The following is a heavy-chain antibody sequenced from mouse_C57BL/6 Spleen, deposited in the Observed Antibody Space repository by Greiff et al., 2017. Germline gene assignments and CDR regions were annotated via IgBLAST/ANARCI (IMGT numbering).Heavy chain of an antibody. Sequence: VQLKESGGDLVKPGGSLKLSCAASGFTFSSYGMSWVRQTPDKRLEWVATISSGGSYTYYPDSVKGRFTISRDNAKNTLYLQMSSLKSEDTAMYYCAREEAYWGQGTLVTVSA. CDR1: GFTFSSYG. V-gene: IGHV5-6*01. J-gene: IGHJ3*01. CDR2: ISSGGSYT. CDR3: AREEAY.